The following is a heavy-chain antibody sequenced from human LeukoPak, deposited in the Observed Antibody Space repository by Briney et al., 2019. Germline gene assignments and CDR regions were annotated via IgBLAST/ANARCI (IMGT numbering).Heavy chain of an antibody. CDR1: GFTFSNYW. J-gene: IGHJ3*02. D-gene: IGHD6-6*01. Sequence: PGGSLRLSCAASGFTFSNYWMHWVRQVPGKGLEWVSSISSSSSYIYYADSVKGRFTISRDNAKNSLYLQMNSLRAEDTAVYYCARDLALEYSSSDAFDIWGQGTMVTVSS. CDR2: ISSSSSYI. V-gene: IGHV3-21*01. CDR3: ARDLALEYSSSDAFDI.